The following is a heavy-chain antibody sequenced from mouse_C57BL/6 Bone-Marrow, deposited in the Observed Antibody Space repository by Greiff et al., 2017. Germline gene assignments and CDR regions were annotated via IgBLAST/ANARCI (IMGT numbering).Heavy chain of an antibody. J-gene: IGHJ2*01. CDR2: ISDGGSYT. CDR1: GFTFSSYA. Sequence: DVKLVESGGGLVKPGGSLKLSCAASGFTFSSYAMSWVRQTPEKRLEWVATISDGGSYTYYPDNVKGRFTISRDNAKNNLYLQMSHLKSEDTAMYYCARGGGTRRDFDYWGQGTTLTVSS. D-gene: IGHD2-14*01. CDR3: ARGGGTRRDFDY. V-gene: IGHV5-4*03.